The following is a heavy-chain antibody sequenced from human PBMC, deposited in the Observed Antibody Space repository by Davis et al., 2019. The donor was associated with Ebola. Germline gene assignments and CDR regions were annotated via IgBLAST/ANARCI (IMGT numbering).Heavy chain of an antibody. CDR3: ATRGSAATSFDH. V-gene: IGHV3-7*03. D-gene: IGHD2-15*01. CDR1: GFTFSSYW. CDR2: IIQDGSKK. J-gene: IGHJ4*02. Sequence: PGGSLRLSCAASGFTFSSYWMSWVRQAPGKGLEWVAHIIQDGSKKYYVDSVKGRFTISRDNAKNSLYLQMNSLRAEDTAVYYCATRGSAATSFDHWGQGTLVTVSS.